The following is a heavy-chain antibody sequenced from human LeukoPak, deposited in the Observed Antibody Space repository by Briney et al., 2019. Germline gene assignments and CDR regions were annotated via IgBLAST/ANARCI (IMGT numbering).Heavy chain of an antibody. CDR1: GGTFSSYA. V-gene: IGHV1-69*06. CDR2: IIPIFGTA. Sequence: ASVKVSCKASGGTFSSYAISWVRQAPGQGLEWMGGIIPIFGTANYAQKFQGRVTITADKSTSTAYMELSSLRSEDTAVYYCARDQAIAAAVYVYWGQGTLVTVSS. D-gene: IGHD6-13*01. J-gene: IGHJ4*02. CDR3: ARDQAIAAAVYVY.